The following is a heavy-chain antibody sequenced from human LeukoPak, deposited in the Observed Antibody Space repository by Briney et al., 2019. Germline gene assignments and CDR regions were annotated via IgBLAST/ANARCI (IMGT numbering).Heavy chain of an antibody. CDR2: IKQDGSEK. CDR1: GFTFSSYW. Sequence: GGSLRLSCAASGFTFSSYWMSWVRQAPGKGLEWVANIKQDGSEKYYVDSVKGRFTISRDNAKNSLYLQMNSLRAEGTAVYYCARWGAGCSSTSCYGPQDYYYGMDVWGQGTTVTVSS. D-gene: IGHD2-2*01. V-gene: IGHV3-7*01. CDR3: ARWGAGCSSTSCYGPQDYYYGMDV. J-gene: IGHJ6*02.